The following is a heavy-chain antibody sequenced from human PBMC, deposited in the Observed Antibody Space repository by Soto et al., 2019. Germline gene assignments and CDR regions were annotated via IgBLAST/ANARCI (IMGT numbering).Heavy chain of an antibody. CDR1: GFTFSSYG. Sequence: QVQVVESGGGVVQPGRSLRLSCAASGFTFSSYGMHWVRQAPGTGLEWVTVISYDGSNKYYADSVKGRFTISRDNSKNTLYLQMDSLRAEDTAVYYCAKDTYYHDSSGYYVFDYWGQGTLVTVSS. CDR2: ISYDGSNK. CDR3: AKDTYYHDSSGYYVFDY. J-gene: IGHJ4*02. D-gene: IGHD3-22*01. V-gene: IGHV3-30*18.